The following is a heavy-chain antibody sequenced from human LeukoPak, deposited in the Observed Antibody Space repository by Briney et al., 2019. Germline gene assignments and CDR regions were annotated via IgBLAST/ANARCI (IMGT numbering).Heavy chain of an antibody. CDR1: GGSISSYY. CDR3: ARGPFYSSGWTLDS. D-gene: IGHD6-19*01. V-gene: IGHV4-59*01. CDR2: IYYSGST. Sequence: SETLSLTCTVSGGSISSYYWSWIRQPPGKGLEWIGYIYYSGSTNYNPSLKSRVTISVDTSKNQFSLKLSSVTAADTAVYYCARGPFYSSGWTLDSWGQGALVTVSS. J-gene: IGHJ4*02.